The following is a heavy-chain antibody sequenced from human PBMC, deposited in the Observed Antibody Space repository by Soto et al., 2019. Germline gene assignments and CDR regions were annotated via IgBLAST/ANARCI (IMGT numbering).Heavy chain of an antibody. V-gene: IGHV4-31*03. CDR2: IYYSGST. J-gene: IGHJ4*02. CDR3: AREHRGPFDY. D-gene: IGHD3-10*01. CDR1: GGSISSGGYY. Sequence: SETLSLTCTVSGGSISSGGYYWSWIRQHPGKGLEWIGYIYYSGSTYYNPFLKSRVTISVDTSKNQFSLKLSSVTAADTAVYYCAREHRGPFDYWGQGTLVTVSS.